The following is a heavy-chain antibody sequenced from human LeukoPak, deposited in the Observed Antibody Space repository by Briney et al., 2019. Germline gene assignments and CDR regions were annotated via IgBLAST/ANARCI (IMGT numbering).Heavy chain of an antibody. CDR2: FYYSGAT. D-gene: IGHD5-24*01. CDR1: GGSITSSY. V-gene: IGHV4-59*08. Sequence: NPSVTLSLTCTVSGGSITSSYWSWLRQPPGKGLQWIGYFYYSGATNYNPSLKSRVIISVDTSKTQLSLKMTSMTAADTAVYYCARSNARDGYNFGYWGQGTLVTVSS. J-gene: IGHJ4*02. CDR3: ARSNARDGYNFGY.